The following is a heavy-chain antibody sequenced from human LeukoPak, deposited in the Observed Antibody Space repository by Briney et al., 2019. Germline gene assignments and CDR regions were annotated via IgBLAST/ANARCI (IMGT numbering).Heavy chain of an antibody. V-gene: IGHV1-2*06. D-gene: IGHD6-13*01. CDR3: AVIAAAGTYAFDI. Sequence: ASVKVSCKASGYTLTGYYMHWVRQAPGQGLEWMGRINPNSGGTNYAQKFQGRVTMTRDTSISTAYMELSRLRSDDTAVYYCAVIAAAGTYAFDIWGQGTMVTVSS. CDR1: GYTLTGYY. J-gene: IGHJ3*02. CDR2: INPNSGGT.